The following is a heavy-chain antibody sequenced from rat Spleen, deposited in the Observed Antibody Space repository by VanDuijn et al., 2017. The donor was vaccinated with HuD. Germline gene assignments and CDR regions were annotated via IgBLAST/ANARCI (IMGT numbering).Heavy chain of an antibody. CDR3: TRRPYYDGAYYPFAY. V-gene: IGHV5-31*01. J-gene: IGHJ3*01. Sequence: EVQLVESGGGLVQPGGSLKLSCVASGFTFNNYWMTWIRQAPGKGLEWVASITNASGRTYYPDSVKGRFTISRDDAKSTLYLQMDSLRSEDTATYYCTRRPYYDGAYYPFAYWGQGTLVTVSS. CDR1: GFTFNNYW. CDR2: ITNASGRT. D-gene: IGHD1-12*02.